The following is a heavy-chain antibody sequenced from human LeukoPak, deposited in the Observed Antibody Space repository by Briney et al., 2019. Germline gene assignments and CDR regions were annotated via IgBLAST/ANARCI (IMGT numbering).Heavy chain of an antibody. CDR1: GGSISSTSYH. D-gene: IGHD3-10*01. V-gene: IGHV4-39*01. J-gene: IGHJ5*02. CDR3: ARYASGSYYWFDP. CDR2: VYYTGSA. Sequence: SSETLSLTCTASGGSISSTSYHWAWIRQPPGKGLEWIATVYYTGSAYYNPSLKSRVTISVDTSKSQFSLKLSSVTTADTALYYCARYASGSYYWFDPWGQGTLVTVSS.